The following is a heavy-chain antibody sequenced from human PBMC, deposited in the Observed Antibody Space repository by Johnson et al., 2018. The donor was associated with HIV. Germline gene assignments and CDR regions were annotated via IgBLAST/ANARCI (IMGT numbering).Heavy chain of an antibody. V-gene: IGHV3-30*04. CDR1: GFTFSSYA. J-gene: IGHJ3*02. CDR3: ARDLAYGDIVLVSAFDI. D-gene: IGHD2-8*02. CDR2: ISYDGSNK. Sequence: QVQLVESGGGLVQPGGSLRLSCAASGFTFSSYAMHWVRQAPGKGLEWVAVISYDGSNKYYADSVKGRFTISRDNSKNSLYLQMNSLRAEDTALYYCARDLAYGDIVLVSAFDIWGQGTMVTVSS.